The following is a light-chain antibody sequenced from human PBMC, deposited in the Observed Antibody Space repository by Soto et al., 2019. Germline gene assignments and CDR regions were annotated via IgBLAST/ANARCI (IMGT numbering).Light chain of an antibody. V-gene: IGLV2-23*01. CDR3: CSYAGSSTVV. CDR2: EGS. CDR1: SSDVGSYKF. J-gene: IGLJ2*01. Sequence: SALTQPASVSGSPGQSITISCSGTSSDVGSYKFVSWYQQHPDKAPKLIIYEGSKRPSGVSNRFSGSKSGNTASLTISGLQAEDEADYYCCSYAGSSTVVFGGGTKLTVL.